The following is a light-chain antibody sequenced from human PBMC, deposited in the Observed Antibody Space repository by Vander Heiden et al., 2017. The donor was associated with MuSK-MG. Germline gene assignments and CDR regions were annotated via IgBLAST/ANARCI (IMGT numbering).Light chain of an antibody. CDR1: SRDVGGYNY. CDR3: CSYTRSNTYV. Sequence: QSALTPPSSVSGSPGQSITISCSGTSRDVGGYNYVSRYQHNPGKAPKLLIYDVYSRPSGVSDRFSGSKSANTASLTISGLQTEDEAEYYCCSYTRSNTYVFGTGTMVTVL. J-gene: IGLJ1*01. CDR2: DVY. V-gene: IGLV2-14*03.